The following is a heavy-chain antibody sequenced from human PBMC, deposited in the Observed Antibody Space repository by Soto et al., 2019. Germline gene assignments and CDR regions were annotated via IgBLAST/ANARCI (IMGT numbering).Heavy chain of an antibody. CDR3: ARGMKGHCSSTSCYAPPGY. D-gene: IGHD2-2*01. CDR2: IGTAGDT. Sequence: GGSLRLSCAASGFTFSSYDMHWVRQATGKGLEWVSAIGTAGDTYYPGSVKGRFTISRENAKNSLYLQMNSLRAGDTAVYYCARGMKGHCSSTSCYAPPGYWGQGTLVTVSS. CDR1: GFTFSSYD. J-gene: IGHJ4*02. V-gene: IGHV3-13*01.